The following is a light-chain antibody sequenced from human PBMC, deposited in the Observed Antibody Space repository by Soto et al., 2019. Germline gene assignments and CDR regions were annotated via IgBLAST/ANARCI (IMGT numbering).Light chain of an antibody. CDR1: QSVSSY. J-gene: IGKJ3*01. V-gene: IGKV3-11*01. CDR3: QQRSNWPWT. Sequence: EIVLTKSPATLSLSPGERATLSCRASQSVSSYLAWYQQKPGQAPRLLIYDASNRATGIPARFSGSGYGTDFTLTISSLEPEDFAVYYCQQRSNWPWTFGPGTKVDIK. CDR2: DAS.